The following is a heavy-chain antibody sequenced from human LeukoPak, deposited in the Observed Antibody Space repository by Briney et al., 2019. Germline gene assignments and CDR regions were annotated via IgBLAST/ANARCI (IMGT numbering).Heavy chain of an antibody. CDR2: IYSGGST. V-gene: IGHV3-53*01. CDR3: ARGGSSGPQVYYYYYYMDV. D-gene: IGHD6-19*01. J-gene: IGHJ6*03. CDR1: GSTVSSNY. Sequence: GGSLRLSCAASGSTVSSNYMSWVRQAPGKGLEWVSVIYSGGSTYYADSVKGRFTISRDNSKNTLYLQMNSLRAEDTAVYYCARGGSSGPQVYYYYYYMDVWGKGTTVTVSS.